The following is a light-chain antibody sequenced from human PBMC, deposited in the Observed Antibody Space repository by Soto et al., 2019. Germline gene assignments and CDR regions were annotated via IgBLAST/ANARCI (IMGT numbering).Light chain of an antibody. CDR3: HQRSNWPPYT. J-gene: IGKJ2*01. Sequence: EIVLTQSPATLSLSPGERATLSCRASQSVSSYLAWYQQKPGQAPRLLIYDASNRATGIPARFSGSGSGTDFTLPIISLEPEDFAVYYCHQRSNWPPYTFGQGTKLEIK. V-gene: IGKV3-11*01. CDR2: DAS. CDR1: QSVSSY.